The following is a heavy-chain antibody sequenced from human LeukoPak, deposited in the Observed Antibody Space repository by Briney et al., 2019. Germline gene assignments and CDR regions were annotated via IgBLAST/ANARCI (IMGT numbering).Heavy chain of an antibody. D-gene: IGHD6-13*01. CDR1: GYTFTDYY. V-gene: IGHV1-2*02. CDR3: ARHRVAAICVPFDY. J-gene: IGHJ4*02. Sequence: ASVKVSCKASGYTFTDYYIHWVRQAPGQGLEWMGWINPHSGGTIYAQKFQGRVTMTRDPSISTAYMELSRLRSDDTAGYFCARHRVAAICVPFDYWGQGTLLSVS. CDR2: INPHSGGT.